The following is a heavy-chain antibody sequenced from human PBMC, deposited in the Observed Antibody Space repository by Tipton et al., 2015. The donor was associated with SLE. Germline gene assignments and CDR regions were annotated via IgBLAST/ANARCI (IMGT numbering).Heavy chain of an antibody. CDR3: ARGLVAARGAYLLLS. CDR2: IYSTESV. CDR1: RGSVTDSYY. D-gene: IGHD6-6*01. J-gene: IGHJ5*02. V-gene: IGHV4-61*02. Sequence: TLSLTCTLSRGSVTDSYYWTWVRRPAGKGLEWIGRIYSTESVNYNSDFEARVSIVADTSTNQISLTMTSVSAADTAVYYCARGLVAARGAYLLLSWGPGTLVTVSS.